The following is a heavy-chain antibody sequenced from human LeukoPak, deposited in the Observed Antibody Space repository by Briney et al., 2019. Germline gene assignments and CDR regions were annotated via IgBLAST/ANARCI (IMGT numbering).Heavy chain of an antibody. CDR3: ARHGYGDYRNFDY. J-gene: IGHJ4*02. CDR2: IYYSGNT. CDR1: GGSISSYY. Sequence: SETLTLTCTVSGGSISSYYWSWIRQPPGKGLQWIGYIYYSGNTNYSPSLESRVTISVDTSKNQFSLKLSSVTAADTAVYYCARHGYGDYRNFDYWGQGTLVTVSP. D-gene: IGHD4-17*01. V-gene: IGHV4-59*08.